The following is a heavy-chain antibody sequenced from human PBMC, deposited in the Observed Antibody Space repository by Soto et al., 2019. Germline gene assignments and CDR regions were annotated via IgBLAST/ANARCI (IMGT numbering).Heavy chain of an antibody. J-gene: IGHJ6*02. CDR1: GFTFSSYG. CDR2: IYDGSNK. Sequence: GSLRLSCAASGFTFSSYGMHWVRQAPGKGLEWVAVIYDGSNKYYADSVKGRFTISRDNSKNTLYLQMNSLRAEDTAVYYCAKGRSYYYYYGVDVWGQGTTVTVSS. V-gene: IGHV3-30*18. CDR3: AKGRSYYYYYGVDV.